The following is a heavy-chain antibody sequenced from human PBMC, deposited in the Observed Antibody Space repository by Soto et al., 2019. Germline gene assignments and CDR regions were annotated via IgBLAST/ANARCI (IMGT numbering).Heavy chain of an antibody. CDR3: AREDLISMRDYYFTY. CDR2: INPSGGST. Sequence: ASVKVSCKASGYTFTNYYIHWVRQAPGQGLEWMGIINPSGGSTSYAQRFRGRVTMTRDTSTSTVYMDLSGLRSEDTAVYYCAREDLISMRDYYFTYWGQGSMVTVPS. CDR1: GYTFTNYY. D-gene: IGHD3-22*01. V-gene: IGHV1-46*01. J-gene: IGHJ4*02.